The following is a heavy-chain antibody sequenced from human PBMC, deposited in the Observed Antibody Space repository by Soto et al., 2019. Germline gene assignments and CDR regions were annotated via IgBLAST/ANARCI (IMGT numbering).Heavy chain of an antibody. CDR3: ARSTPGNPFDI. V-gene: IGHV3-21*01. J-gene: IGHJ3*02. Sequence: EVQLVESGGGLVEPGGSLRLSCAASGFTFSTYTMNWVRQAPGKGLEWVSSISAGSRSIYYTDSLKGRSTVSRDNSKNSLDLQINSLKADDTAVYYCARSTPGNPFDIWGQGTMVTVSS. CDR1: GFTFSTYT. CDR2: ISAGSRSI. D-gene: IGHD3-10*01.